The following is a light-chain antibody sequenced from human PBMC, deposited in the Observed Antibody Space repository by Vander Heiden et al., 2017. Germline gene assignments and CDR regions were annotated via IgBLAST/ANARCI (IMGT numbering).Light chain of an antibody. J-gene: IGKJ4*01. V-gene: IGKV4-1*01. Sequence: DIVMTQSPDSLAVSLGERATINCKSSQNVLYRSNNQNSLAWYQQKPGQQPKLLMIWEATRGSGGPDRCSSGGSGTEDLPTISSLQDEDGSVAYYQQDCSTWLTFGGGTKVEIK. CDR1: QNVLYRSNNQNS. CDR2: WEA. CDR3: QQDCSTWLT.